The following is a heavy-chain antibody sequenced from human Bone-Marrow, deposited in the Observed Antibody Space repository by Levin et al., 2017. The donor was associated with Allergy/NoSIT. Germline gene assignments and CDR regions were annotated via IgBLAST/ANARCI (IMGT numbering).Heavy chain of an antibody. CDR3: ANGGITRTTHDY. CDR1: GFTFRIYA. D-gene: IGHD1-7*01. J-gene: IGHJ4*02. Sequence: PGGSLRLSCAASGFTFRIYAMSWVRQAPGQGLEWVSGINGIGHETYYADSVQGRFTISRDNSKNTLYLQMNSLRVEDTALYFCANGGITRTTHDYWGRGTLVTVSS. CDR2: INGIGHET. V-gene: IGHV3-23*01.